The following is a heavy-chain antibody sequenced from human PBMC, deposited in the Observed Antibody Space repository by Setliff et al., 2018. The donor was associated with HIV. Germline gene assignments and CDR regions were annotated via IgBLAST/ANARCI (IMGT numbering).Heavy chain of an antibody. V-gene: IGHV4-59*08. Sequence: SETLSLTCTVSGGSISSYYWTWLRQFPGKGLEWIGFIFYTGSTTYNPSLNSRVTMSVDTSKNQFSLKLSSVTAADTAVYYCARHKSQPYYFDYWGQGTLVTVSS. CDR3: ARHKSQPYYFDY. J-gene: IGHJ4*02. CDR1: GGSISSYY. CDR2: IFYTGST.